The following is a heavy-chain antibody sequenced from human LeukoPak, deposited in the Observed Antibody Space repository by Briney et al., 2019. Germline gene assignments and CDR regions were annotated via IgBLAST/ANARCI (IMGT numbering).Heavy chain of an antibody. CDR3: ARGCYGSSGYCIYY. CDR1: GFTFSSYD. J-gene: IGHJ4*02. D-gene: IGHD3-22*01. Sequence: GGSLRLSCAASGFTFSSYDMHWVRQATGKGLKWVSAIGTAGATYYPGSVKGRFTISRENAKNSLYLQMNSLRAGDTAVYYCARGCYGSSGYCIYYWGQGTLVTVSS. V-gene: IGHV3-13*01. CDR2: IGTAGAT.